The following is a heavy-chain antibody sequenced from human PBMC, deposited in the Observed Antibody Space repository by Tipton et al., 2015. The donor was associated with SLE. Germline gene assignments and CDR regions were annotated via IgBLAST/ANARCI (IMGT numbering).Heavy chain of an antibody. CDR1: GYSISSGYY. V-gene: IGHV4-38-2*02. J-gene: IGHJ5*02. Sequence: TLSLTCAVSGYSISSGYYWGWIRQPPGKGLEWIGSIYHSGSTYYNPSLKSRVTISVDTSKNQFSLKLSSVTAADTAVYFCARDGARSDYVRWFDPWGQGTLVTVSS. D-gene: IGHD4-17*01. CDR3: ARDGARSDYVRWFDP. CDR2: IYHSGST.